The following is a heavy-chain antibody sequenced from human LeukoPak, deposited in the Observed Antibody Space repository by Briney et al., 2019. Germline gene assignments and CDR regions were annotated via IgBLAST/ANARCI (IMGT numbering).Heavy chain of an antibody. V-gene: IGHV4-30-2*01. D-gene: IGHD5-18*01. J-gene: IGHJ4*02. CDR1: GGSISSGGYY. Sequence: SQTLSLTCTVSGGSISSGGYYWSWIRQPPGKGLEWIGYIYHSGSTYYNPSLKSRVTISVDRSKNQFSLKLSSVTAADTAVYYCARDDRRVGNSYGYDYWGQGTLVTVSS. CDR3: ARDDRRVGNSYGYDY. CDR2: IYHSGST.